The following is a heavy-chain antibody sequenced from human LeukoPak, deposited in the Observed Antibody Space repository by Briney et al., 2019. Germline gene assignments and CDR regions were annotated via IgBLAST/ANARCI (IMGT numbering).Heavy chain of an antibody. CDR1: GGSISSYY. CDR2: IYYSGST. J-gene: IGHJ4*02. CDR3: ARIPYGDYHDY. Sequence: SETLSLTCTVSGGSISSYYWSWIRQPPGKGLEWIGYIYYSGSTNYNPSLKRRVTISVDTSENQFSLKLSSVTAADTAVYYCARIPYGDYHDYWGQGTLVTVSS. V-gene: IGHV4-59*01. D-gene: IGHD4-17*01.